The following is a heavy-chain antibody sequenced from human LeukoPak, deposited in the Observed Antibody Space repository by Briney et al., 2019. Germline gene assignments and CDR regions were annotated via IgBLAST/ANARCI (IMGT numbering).Heavy chain of an antibody. D-gene: IGHD4-17*01. CDR3: SLRFWFDP. Sequence: GGSLRLSCAASGFTFCSYAMHWVRQAPGKGLEWVAVISYDGSNKYYANSVKGRFTISRDNSKNTLYLQMNSLRAEDTAVYYCSLRFWFDPWGQGTLVTVSS. CDR1: GFTFCSYA. J-gene: IGHJ5*02. V-gene: IGHV3-30-3*01. CDR2: ISYDGSNK.